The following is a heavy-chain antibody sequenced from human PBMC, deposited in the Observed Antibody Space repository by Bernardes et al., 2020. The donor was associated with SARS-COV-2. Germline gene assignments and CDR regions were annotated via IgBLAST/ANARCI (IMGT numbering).Heavy chain of an antibody. CDR3: ARDPYSSGWYAGWLD. D-gene: IGHD6-19*01. J-gene: IGHJ4*02. Sequence: GGSLRLSCAASGFTVSSNYMSWVRQAPGKGLEWVSVIYSGGSTYYADSVKGRFTISRHNSKNTLYLQMNSLRAEDTAVYYCARDPYSSGWYAGWLDWGQGTLVTVSS. V-gene: IGHV3-53*04. CDR2: IYSGGST. CDR1: GFTVSSNY.